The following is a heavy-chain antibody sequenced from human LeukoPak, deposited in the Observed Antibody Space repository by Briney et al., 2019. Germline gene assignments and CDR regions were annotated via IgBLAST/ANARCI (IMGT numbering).Heavy chain of an antibody. Sequence: GGSLRLSCTASGFTFSSHWMHWVRQAPGKGLEWVSYISSSGSTIYYADSVKGRFTISRDTSKDTLFLQMNSLRADDTAMYYCARGQGAWGQGTLVTVSS. V-gene: IGHV3-48*01. J-gene: IGHJ5*02. CDR2: ISSSGSTI. CDR3: ARGQGA. CDR1: GFTFSSHW.